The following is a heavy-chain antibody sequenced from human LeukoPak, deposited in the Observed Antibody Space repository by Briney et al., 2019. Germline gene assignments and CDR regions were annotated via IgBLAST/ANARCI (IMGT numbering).Heavy chain of an antibody. Sequence: PSETLTLTCAVYGGSSSGYYWSWIRQPPGKGLEWIGESNHSGSTNYNPSLKSRVTISVDTSKNQFSLKLSSVTAADTAVYYCARVIFGVVSTGYYYYYMDVWGKGTTVTVSS. D-gene: IGHD3-3*01. CDR2: SNHSGST. CDR1: GGSSSGYY. V-gene: IGHV4-34*01. CDR3: ARVIFGVVSTGYYYYYMDV. J-gene: IGHJ6*03.